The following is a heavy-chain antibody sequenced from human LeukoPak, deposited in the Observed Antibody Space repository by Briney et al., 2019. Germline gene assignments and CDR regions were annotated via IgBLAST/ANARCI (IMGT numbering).Heavy chain of an antibody. D-gene: IGHD3-22*01. CDR2: ISYDGSNK. J-gene: IGHJ4*02. CDR1: GFTFSSYG. V-gene: IGHV3-30*18. Sequence: GGSLRLSCAASGFTFSSYGMHWVRQAPGKGLEWVAVISYDGSNKYYADSVKGRFTISRDNSKNTLYLQMNSLRAEDTAVYYCAKTHNNYGSSGYYYSSPEYYFDYWGQGTLVTVSS. CDR3: AKTHNNYGSSGYYYSSPEYYFDY.